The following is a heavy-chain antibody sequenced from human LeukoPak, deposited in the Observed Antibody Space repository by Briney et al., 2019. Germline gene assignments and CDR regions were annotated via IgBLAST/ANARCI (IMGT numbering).Heavy chain of an antibody. J-gene: IGHJ4*02. CDR3: AKAGCTSTSCYVNC. CDR1: GFTFSSYA. Sequence: GGSLRLSCAASGFTFSSYAMSWVRQAPGKGLEWVSVIGGSGGSTYYADSVKGRFTISRDDSKNTLYLQMNSLRAEDTAVYYCAKAGCTSTSCYVNCWGLGTLVTVSS. CDR2: IGGSGGST. V-gene: IGHV3-23*01. D-gene: IGHD2-2*01.